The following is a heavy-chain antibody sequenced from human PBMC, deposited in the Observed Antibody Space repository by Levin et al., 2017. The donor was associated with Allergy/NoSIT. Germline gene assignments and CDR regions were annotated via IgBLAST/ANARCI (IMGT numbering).Heavy chain of an antibody. V-gene: IGHV3-20*04. D-gene: IGHD2-15*01. CDR3: ARDSGVAGTRSYWYFDL. CDR1: GFTFDDYG. J-gene: IGHJ2*01. CDR2: INWNGGST. Sequence: GESLKISCAASGFTFDDYGMSWVRQAPGKGLEWVSGINWNGGSTGYADSVKGRFTISRDNAKNSLYLQMNSLRAEDTALYYCARDSGVAGTRSYWYFDLWGRGTLVTVSS.